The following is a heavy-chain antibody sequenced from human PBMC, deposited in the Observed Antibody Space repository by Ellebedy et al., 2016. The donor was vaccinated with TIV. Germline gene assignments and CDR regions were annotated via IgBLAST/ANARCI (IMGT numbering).Heavy chain of an antibody. D-gene: IGHD6-19*01. CDR1: GFTFSSYS. Sequence: GESLKISXVASGFTFSSYSMNWVRQAPGKGLEWVSSISSSSSYIHYSDSVKDRFTISRDNAKNSLFLQMNSLTVEDTAVYYCARGARGSGWTITDYWGQGALVTVSS. J-gene: IGHJ4*02. V-gene: IGHV3-21*01. CDR2: ISSSSSYI. CDR3: ARGARGSGWTITDY.